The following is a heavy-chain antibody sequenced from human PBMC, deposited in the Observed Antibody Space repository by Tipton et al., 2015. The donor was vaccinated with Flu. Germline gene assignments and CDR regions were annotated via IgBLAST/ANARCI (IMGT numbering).Heavy chain of an antibody. D-gene: IGHD3-22*01. J-gene: IGHJ4*02. CDR1: GFTFSTFW. CDR3: AREEGHYYDASGFFDY. CDR2: INQDGSEK. V-gene: IGHV3-7*01. Sequence: SLRLSCAASGFTFSTFWMSWVRQAPGKGPEWVANINQDGSEKYYVDSVKGRFTISRDKAKNSLYLQMNSLRAEDTAVYYCAREEGHYYDASGFFDYWGQGTLVTVSS.